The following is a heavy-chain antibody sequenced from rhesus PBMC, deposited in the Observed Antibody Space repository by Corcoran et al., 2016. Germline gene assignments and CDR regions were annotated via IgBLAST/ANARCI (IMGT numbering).Heavy chain of an antibody. D-gene: IGHD6-13*01. Sequence: QVQLQESGPGLVKPSETLSLTCAVSGGSISSSNWWSWIRQPPGKGLEWIGYISGSSGSTYYNPSLKSRVTISTDTSKNQFARKLSSVTAADTAVYYCARRGSSWSFDYWGQGVLVTVSS. CDR1: GGSISSSNW. CDR3: ARRGSSWSFDY. J-gene: IGHJ4*01. CDR2: ISGSSGST. V-gene: IGHV4-65*01.